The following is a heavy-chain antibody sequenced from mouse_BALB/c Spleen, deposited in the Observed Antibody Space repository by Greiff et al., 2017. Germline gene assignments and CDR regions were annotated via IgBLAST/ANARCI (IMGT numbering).Heavy chain of an antibody. Sequence: VQLKQSGPELVKPGASVKISCKASGYSFTGYFMNWVMQSHGKSLEWIGRINPYNGDTFYNQKFKGKATLTVDKSSSTAHMELRSLASEDSAVYYCARGVRWFAYWGQGTLVTVSA. CDR2: INPYNGDT. CDR1: GYSFTGYF. CDR3: ARGVRWFAY. V-gene: IGHV1-20*02. D-gene: IGHD2-14*01. J-gene: IGHJ3*01.